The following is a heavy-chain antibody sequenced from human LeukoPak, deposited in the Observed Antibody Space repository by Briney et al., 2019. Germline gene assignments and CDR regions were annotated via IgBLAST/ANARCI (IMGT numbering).Heavy chain of an antibody. CDR3: ARDHSTIFGSPPDY. J-gene: IGHJ4*02. CDR1: GGTFSSYT. CDR2: TIPILGIA. V-gene: IGHV1-69*04. Sequence: SVKVSCKASGGTFSSYTISWVRQAPGQGLEWMGRTIPILGIANYAQKFQGRVRITADKSTSTAYMELSSLRSEDTAVYYCARDHSTIFGSPPDYWGQGTLVTVSS. D-gene: IGHD3-3*01.